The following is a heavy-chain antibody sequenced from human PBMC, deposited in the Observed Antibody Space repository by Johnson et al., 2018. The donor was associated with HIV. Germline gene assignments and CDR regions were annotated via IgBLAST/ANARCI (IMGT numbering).Heavy chain of an antibody. D-gene: IGHD3-16*02. CDR3: ARDRVITFGGVIGRGAFDI. J-gene: IGHJ3*02. Sequence: QVQLVESGGGVVQPGRSLRLSCAASGFTFSSYGMHWVRQAPGKGLEWVAVISYDGSNNYYADSVKGRFTISSDNSKNTLYLQMNSLRAEDTAVYYCARDRVITFGGVIGRGAFDIWGQGTMVTVSS. CDR1: GFTFSSYG. V-gene: IGHV3-30*03. CDR2: ISYDGSNN.